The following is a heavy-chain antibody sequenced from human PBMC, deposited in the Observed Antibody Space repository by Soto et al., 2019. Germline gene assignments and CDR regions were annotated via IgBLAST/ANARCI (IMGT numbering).Heavy chain of an antibody. D-gene: IGHD6-19*01. V-gene: IGHV1-3*05. J-gene: IGHJ4*02. CDR1: GYTFTGYA. CDR3: ARAVAVPADFDY. CDR2: INAGNGNT. Sequence: QVQIVQSGAEEKKPGASVKVSCKASGYTFTGYAMHWVRQAPGQRLEWMGWINAGNGNTKYSQKFQGRVTITRDTAASTAYLELSILRSEDTAVFYCARAVAVPADFDYWGQGALVTVSS.